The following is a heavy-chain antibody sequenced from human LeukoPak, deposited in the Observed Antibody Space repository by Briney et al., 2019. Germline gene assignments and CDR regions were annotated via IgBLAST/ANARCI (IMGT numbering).Heavy chain of an antibody. CDR3: ARVKEEFTSGPAFDI. D-gene: IGHD1-26*01. CDR2: TYYRSTWYN. Sequence: SQTLSLTCAISGDSVSSKSVAWNWIRQSPSRGLEWLGRTYYRSTWYNDYAVSVKSRITINPDTSKNQFSLQLNSVTPEDTAVYFCARVKEEFTSGPAFDIWGQGTMVTVSS. V-gene: IGHV6-1*01. CDR1: GDSVSSKSVA. J-gene: IGHJ3*02.